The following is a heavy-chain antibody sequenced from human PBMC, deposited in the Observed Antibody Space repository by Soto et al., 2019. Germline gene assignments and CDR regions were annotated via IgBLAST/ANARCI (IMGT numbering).Heavy chain of an antibody. D-gene: IGHD6-13*01. V-gene: IGHV3-15*07. Sequence: GGSLRLSCAASGFTFSNAWMNWVRQAPGKGLEWVGRIKSKTDGGTTDYAAPVKGRFTISRDDSKNTLYLQMNSLKTEDTAVCFCTTDPSSRRRYYFDYWGQGTLVTVSS. J-gene: IGHJ4*02. CDR2: IKSKTDGGTT. CDR1: GFTFSNAW. CDR3: TTDPSSRRRYYFDY.